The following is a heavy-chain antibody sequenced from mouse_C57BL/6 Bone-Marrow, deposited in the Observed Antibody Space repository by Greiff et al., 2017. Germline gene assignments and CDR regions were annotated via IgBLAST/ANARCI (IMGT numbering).Heavy chain of an antibody. J-gene: IGHJ4*01. CDR1: GFTFSSYG. CDR2: ISSGGSYT. CDR3: ARITTVVVPMDY. V-gene: IGHV5-6*01. Sequence: DVQLVESGGDLVKPGGSLKLSCAASGFTFSSYGMSWVRQTPDKRLEWVATISSGGSYTYYPDSVQGRFTISRDNAKNTLYLQMSSLKSEDTAMYYCARITTVVVPMDYWGQGTSVTVSS. D-gene: IGHD1-1*01.